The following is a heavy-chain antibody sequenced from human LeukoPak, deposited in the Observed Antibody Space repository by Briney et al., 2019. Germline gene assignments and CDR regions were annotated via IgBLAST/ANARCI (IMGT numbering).Heavy chain of an antibody. J-gene: IGHJ5*02. V-gene: IGHV6-1*01. CDR2: TYYRSKWFT. CDR3: TRDATRTGWFDP. D-gene: IGHD1-14*01. Sequence: SQTLSLTCAISGDSVSSNGAAWNWIRQSPSRGPEWLGRTYYRSKWFTDYAVSMRSRITVNPDTSKNQISLQLNSMTPEDTAIYYCTRDATRTGWFDPWGQGTLVTVSS. CDR1: GDSVSSNGAA.